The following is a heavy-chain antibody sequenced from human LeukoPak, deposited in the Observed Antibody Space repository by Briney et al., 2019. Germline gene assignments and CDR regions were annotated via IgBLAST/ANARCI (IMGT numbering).Heavy chain of an antibody. D-gene: IGHD1-1*01. Sequence: GESLKISCKGSGNTFPSYWIGWVRQKPGKGLEWMGIIYPGDSETRYSPSFQGQVTISADKSISTAYLQWDSLKASDTAMYYCARTGRGGTYAYWGQGTLVTVSS. CDR3: ARTGRGGTYAY. CDR1: GNTFPSYW. CDR2: IYPGDSET. J-gene: IGHJ4*02. V-gene: IGHV5-51*01.